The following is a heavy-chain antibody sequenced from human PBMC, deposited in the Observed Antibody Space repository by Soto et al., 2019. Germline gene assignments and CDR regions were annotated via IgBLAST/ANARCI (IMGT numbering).Heavy chain of an antibody. CDR1: GFTFSSYG. V-gene: IGHV3-30*18. CDR3: AKPASEFGGENYYFDY. D-gene: IGHD3-16*01. CDR2: ISYDGSNK. Sequence: PGESLKISCAASGFTFSSYGMHWVRQAPGKGLEWVAVISYDGSNKYYADSVKGRFTISRDNSKNTLYLQMNSLRAEDTAVYYCAKPASEFGGENYYFDYWGQGTLVTVSS. J-gene: IGHJ4*02.